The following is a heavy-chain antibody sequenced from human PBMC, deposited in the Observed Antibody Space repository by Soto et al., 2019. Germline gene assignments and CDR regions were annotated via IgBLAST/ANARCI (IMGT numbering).Heavy chain of an antibody. CDR3: ARDRQQWLEPAGGALPF. D-gene: IGHD6-19*01. J-gene: IGHJ3*01. CDR2: ISYAGNDN. V-gene: IGHV3-30-3*01. CDR1: GFTLSSYV. Sequence: PGWSLRLSCAASGFTLSSYVMHWVRQAPGKGLEWVARISYAGNDNYYADSVKGRFTISRDNSKKTLYLQMTSLRADDTAVYYCARDRQQWLEPAGGALPFWGQGTMVTVSS.